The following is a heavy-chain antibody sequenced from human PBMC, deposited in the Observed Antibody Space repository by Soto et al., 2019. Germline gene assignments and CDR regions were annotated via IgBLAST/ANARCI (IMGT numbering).Heavy chain of an antibody. CDR2: ISGSGGST. J-gene: IGHJ4*02. V-gene: IGHV3-23*01. Sequence: PGGSLRLSCAASGFTFSSYAMSWVRQAPGKGLEWVSAISGSGGSTYYADSVKGRFTISRDNSKNTLYLQMNSLRAEDTAVYYCAKDHGRSIVPVAIQFAPKSIHGPYWGQGTLVTVSS. CDR3: AKDHGRSIVPVAIQFAPKSIHGPY. CDR1: GFTFSSYA. D-gene: IGHD2-2*01.